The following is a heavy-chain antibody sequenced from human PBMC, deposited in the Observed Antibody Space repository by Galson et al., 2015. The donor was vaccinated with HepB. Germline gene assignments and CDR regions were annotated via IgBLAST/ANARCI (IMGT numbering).Heavy chain of an antibody. J-gene: IGHJ5*02. CDR2: MNPNSGNT. CDR3: ARALQWITIFGVVINNWFDP. V-gene: IGHV1-8*01. D-gene: IGHD3-3*01. Sequence: SVKVSCKASGYTFTSYDINWVRQATGQGLEWMGWMNPNSGNTGYAQKFQGRVTMTRNTSISTAYLELSSLRSEDTAVYYCARALQWITIFGVVINNWFDPWGQGTLVTVSS. CDR1: GYTFTSYD.